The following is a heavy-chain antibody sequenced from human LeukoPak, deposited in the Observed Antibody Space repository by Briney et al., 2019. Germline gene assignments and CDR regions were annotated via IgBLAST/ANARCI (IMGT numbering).Heavy chain of an antibody. CDR2: INPNSGGT. D-gene: IGHD4-11*01. V-gene: IGHV1-2*02. Sequence: ASVKVSCKASRYIFTGYYIHWVGQAPGQGLEWMGWINPNSGGTNYAQKFQGRVTMTRATSISTAYMELTRLTSDDTAVYYCARETATVTTAFDIWGQGTMVTVSS. CDR3: ARETATVTTAFDI. J-gene: IGHJ3*02. CDR1: RYIFTGYY.